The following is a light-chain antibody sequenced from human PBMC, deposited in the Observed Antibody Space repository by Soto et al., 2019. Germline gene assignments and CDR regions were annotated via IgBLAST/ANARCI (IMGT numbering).Light chain of an antibody. CDR3: CSYAGSSTFYV. J-gene: IGLJ1*01. V-gene: IGLV2-23*01. CDR1: SSDLRSYNL. CDR2: EGS. Sequence: QSVLTQPASLSLAPGQSIPISCTGTSSDLRSYNLVSWYQPHPGKAPKLMIYEGSKRPSGVSNRFSGSKSGNTASLTISGLQAEDEADYYCCSYAGSSTFYVFGTGTKVTVL.